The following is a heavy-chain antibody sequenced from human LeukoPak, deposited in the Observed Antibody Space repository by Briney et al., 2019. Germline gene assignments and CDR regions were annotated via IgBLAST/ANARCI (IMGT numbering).Heavy chain of an antibody. J-gene: IGHJ4*02. Sequence: ASVKVSCKASGGTXSSYAISWVRQAPGQGLEWMGGIIPIFGTANYAQKFQGRVTITADESTSTAYMELSSLRSEDTAVYYCARESGYCSSTSCYHYWGQGTLVTVSS. D-gene: IGHD2-2*01. CDR1: GGTXSSYA. CDR3: ARESGYCSSTSCYHY. CDR2: IIPIFGTA. V-gene: IGHV1-69*13.